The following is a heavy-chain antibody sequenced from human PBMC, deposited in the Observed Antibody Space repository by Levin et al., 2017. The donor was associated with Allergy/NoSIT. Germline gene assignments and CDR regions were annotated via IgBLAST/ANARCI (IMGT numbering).Heavy chain of an antibody. D-gene: IGHD1-14*01. CDR2: IDPSDSYT. Sequence: PAASVKVSCKGSGYSFTSYWISWVRQMPGKGLEWMGRIDPSDSYTNYSPSFQGHVTTSAEKSITTAYLQWSSLKASDTAMYYCARHRNLEAFDIWGQGTMVTVSS. J-gene: IGHJ3*02. V-gene: IGHV5-10-1*01. CDR1: GYSFTSYW. CDR3: ARHRNLEAFDI.